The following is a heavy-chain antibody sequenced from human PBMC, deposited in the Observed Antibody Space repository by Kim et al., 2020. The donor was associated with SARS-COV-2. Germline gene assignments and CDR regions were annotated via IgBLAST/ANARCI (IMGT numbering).Heavy chain of an antibody. CDR1: GFTFSSLW. V-gene: IGHV3-7*01. CDR3: ARHGSSCFDF. CDR2: INQDGSGK. D-gene: IGHD2-15*01. J-gene: IGHJ4*02. Sequence: GGSLRLSCVASGFTFSSLWMGWVRQAPGKGLEWVANINQDGSGKYYVDSVMGRFTISRDNAKNSLSLQMNSLGAEDTAVYYCARHGSSCFDFWGQGTLVTVSS.